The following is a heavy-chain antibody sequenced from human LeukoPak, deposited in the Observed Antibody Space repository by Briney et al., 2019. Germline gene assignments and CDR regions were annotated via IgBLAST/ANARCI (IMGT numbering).Heavy chain of an antibody. CDR1: GFTFSSYT. CDR3: AKVWSDGYNSDY. J-gene: IGHJ4*02. CDR2: ISGSGGST. D-gene: IGHD5-24*01. Sequence: GGSLRLSCAASGFTFSSYTMSWVRQAPGEGLEWVSAISGSGGSTYYADSVKGRFTISRDNSKSTLYLQMNSLRAEDTAVYYGAKVWSDGYNSDYWGQGTLVTVSS. V-gene: IGHV3-23*01.